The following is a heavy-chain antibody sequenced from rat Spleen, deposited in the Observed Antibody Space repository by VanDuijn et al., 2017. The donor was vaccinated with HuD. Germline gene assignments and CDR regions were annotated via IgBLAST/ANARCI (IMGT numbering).Heavy chain of an antibody. Sequence: EVQLVESGGGLVQPGRSMKLSCAASGFTFSSFAMAWVRQAPTKGLEWVASISYDGGNTYYRDSVKGRFTISRDNAKSSLYLQMDSLRSEDTSTYYCAKDMMATVAFDYWGQGVMVTVSS. D-gene: IGHD1-1*01. CDR2: ISYDGGNT. J-gene: IGHJ2*01. CDR1: GFTFSSFA. V-gene: IGHV5-20*01. CDR3: AKDMMATVAFDY.